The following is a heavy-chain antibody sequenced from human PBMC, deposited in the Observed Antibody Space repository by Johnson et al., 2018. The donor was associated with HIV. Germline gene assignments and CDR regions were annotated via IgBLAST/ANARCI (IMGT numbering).Heavy chain of an antibody. CDR1: GFTFGDYA. J-gene: IGHJ3*02. D-gene: IGHD3-22*01. CDR2: IRSKAYGGTT. Sequence: VQLVESGGGLVQPGRSLRLSCTASGFTFGDYAMSWVRQAPGKGLEWVGFIRSKAYGGTTEYAASVKGRFTISRDDSKSIAYLQINSLKTEDTAVYYCTTESVGYYDSSGYYSVGMGGAFDIWGQGTMVTVSS. V-gene: IGHV3-49*04. CDR3: TTESVGYYDSSGYYSVGMGGAFDI.